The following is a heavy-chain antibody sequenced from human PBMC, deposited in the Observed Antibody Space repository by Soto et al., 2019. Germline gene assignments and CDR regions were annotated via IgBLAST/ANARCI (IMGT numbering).Heavy chain of an antibody. CDR3: ARVHSSSWYVDY. V-gene: IGHV1-3*01. D-gene: IGHD6-13*01. CDR2: INAGNGNT. J-gene: IGHJ4*02. Sequence: ASVKVSCKASGYIFSSYDMHWVRQAPGQRLEWMGWINAGNGNTKYSQKFQGRVTITRDTSASTAYMELSSLRSEDTAVYYCARVHSSSWYVDYWGQGTLVTV. CDR1: GYIFSSYD.